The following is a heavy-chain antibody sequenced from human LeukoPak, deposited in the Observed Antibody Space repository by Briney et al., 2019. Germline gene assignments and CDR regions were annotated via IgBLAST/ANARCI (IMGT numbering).Heavy chain of an antibody. CDR3: ARDPLPYYYDSSGYWAHYGMDV. D-gene: IGHD3-22*01. Sequence: SQTLSLTCTVSGGSISSGGYYWSWIRQHPGKGLEWIGYIYYSGSTYYNPSLKSRVTISVDTSKNQFSLKLSSVTAADTVVYYCARDPLPYYYDSSGYWAHYGMDVWGQGTTVTVSS. CDR2: IYYSGST. J-gene: IGHJ6*02. CDR1: GGSISSGGYY. V-gene: IGHV4-31*03.